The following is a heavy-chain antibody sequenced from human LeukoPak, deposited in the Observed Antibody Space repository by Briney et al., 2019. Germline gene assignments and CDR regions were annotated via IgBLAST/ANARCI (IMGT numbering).Heavy chain of an antibody. CDR2: IYYSGST. D-gene: IGHD6-13*01. Sequence: SETLSLTCTVSGGSISISSYYWGWIRQPPGKGLEWTGSIYYSGSTYYNPSLKSRVTISVDTSKNQFSLKLSSVTAADTAVYYCASPTIAAAGTQVDYWGQGTLVTVSS. J-gene: IGHJ4*02. V-gene: IGHV4-39*01. CDR3: ASPTIAAAGTQVDY. CDR1: GGSISISSYY.